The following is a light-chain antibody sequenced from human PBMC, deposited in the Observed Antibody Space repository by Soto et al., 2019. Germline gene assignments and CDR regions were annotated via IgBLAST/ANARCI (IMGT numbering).Light chain of an antibody. J-gene: IGKJ1*01. CDR3: QHYGGMWT. Sequence: DIRRTHSPPTLSATLGDRVSXTCRASQSISSRLAWYQQKPGKAPKVLIYNASNLESGVPSRFSRSGSGTEFILTISSLQPDDFATYSCQHYGGMWTFGQGTKL. V-gene: IGKV1-5*03. CDR2: NAS. CDR1: QSISSR.